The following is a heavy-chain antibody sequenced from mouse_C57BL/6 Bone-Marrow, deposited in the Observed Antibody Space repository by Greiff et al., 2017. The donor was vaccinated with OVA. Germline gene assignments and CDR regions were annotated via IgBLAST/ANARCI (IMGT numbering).Heavy chain of an antibody. CDR1: GFNIKDDY. CDR2: IDTENGDT. CDR3: TTSTVVAPGAMDY. J-gene: IGHJ4*01. V-gene: IGHV14-4*01. Sequence: EVQLQQSGAELVRPGASVKLSCTASGFNIKDDYMHWVKQRPEQGLEWIGWIDTENGDTEYASKFQGKATITADTSSNTAYLQLSSLTSEDTAVYYCTTSTVVAPGAMDYWGQGTSVTVSS. D-gene: IGHD1-1*01.